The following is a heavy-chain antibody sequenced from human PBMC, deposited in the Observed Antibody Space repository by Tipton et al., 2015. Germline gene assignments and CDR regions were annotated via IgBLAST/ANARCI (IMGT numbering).Heavy chain of an antibody. CDR1: SDSISKYY. Sequence: LRLSCSVSSDSISKYYWSWIRQPPGKELEWIGYIQYSGSTNYNPSLKSRVTISVDTSKNQFSLKLTSVTAADTAVYYCARERENSYGSFDHWGQGSLVTVSS. CDR2: IQYSGST. J-gene: IGHJ4*02. CDR3: ARERENSYGSFDH. V-gene: IGHV4-59*12. D-gene: IGHD3-16*01.